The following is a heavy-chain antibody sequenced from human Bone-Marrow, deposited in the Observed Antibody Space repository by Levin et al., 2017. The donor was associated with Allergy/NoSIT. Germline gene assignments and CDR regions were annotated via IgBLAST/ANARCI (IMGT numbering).Heavy chain of an antibody. V-gene: IGHV3-23*01. CDR2: ISGSGGST. CDR1: GFTFSSYA. D-gene: IGHD6-13*01. Sequence: AGESLKISCAASGFTFSSYAMSWVRQAPGKGLEWVSAISGSGGSTYYADSVKGRFTISRDDSKNTLYLQMNSLRAGDTAVYYCAKLDGYGSSRYGRGYWGQGTLVIVSS. J-gene: IGHJ4*02. CDR3: AKLDGYGSSRYGRGY.